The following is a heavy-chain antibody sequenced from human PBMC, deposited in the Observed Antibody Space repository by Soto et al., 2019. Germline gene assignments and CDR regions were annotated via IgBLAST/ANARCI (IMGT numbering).Heavy chain of an antibody. CDR3: ARGKGGSYSPSYYFDY. CDR1: GGTFSSYA. CDR2: IIPIFGTA. Sequence: SVKVSCKASGGTFSSYAISWVRQAPGQGLEWMGGIIPIFGTANYAQKFQGRVTITADESTSTAYMELSSLRSEDTAVYYCARGKGGSYSPSYYFDYWGQGTLVTVSS. J-gene: IGHJ4*02. D-gene: IGHD1-26*01. V-gene: IGHV1-69*13.